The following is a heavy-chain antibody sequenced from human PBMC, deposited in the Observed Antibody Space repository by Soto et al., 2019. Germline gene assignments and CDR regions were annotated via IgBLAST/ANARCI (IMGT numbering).Heavy chain of an antibody. D-gene: IGHD3-10*01. V-gene: IGHV1-2*02. CDR3: ARAIRGAYYNSPLDT. CDR2: INPYSGGA. Sequence: ASVKVSCKASGYTFTGYFMHWVRQAPGQGLEWMGWINPYSGGADYAQSFQGRVTMTRDTSISTVYMELSRLRFDDTAVYYCARAIRGAYYNSPLDTCGQGTLVTVYS. J-gene: IGHJ5*02. CDR1: GYTFTGYF.